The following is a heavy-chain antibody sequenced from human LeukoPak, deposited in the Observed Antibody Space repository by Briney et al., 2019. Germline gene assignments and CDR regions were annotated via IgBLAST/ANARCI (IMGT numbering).Heavy chain of an antibody. CDR2: IKQDGSEK. D-gene: IGHD6-19*01. CDR3: ARDLGRKWLVRRXDYFXX. Sequence: GGSLRLSCAASGFTFSSYWMSWVRQAPGKGLEWVANIKQDGSEKYYVDSVKGRFTISRDNAKNSLYLQMNSLRAEDTAVYYCARDLGRKWLVRRXDYFXXWGQGTLVT. CDR1: GFTFSSYW. V-gene: IGHV3-7*03. J-gene: IGHJ4*02.